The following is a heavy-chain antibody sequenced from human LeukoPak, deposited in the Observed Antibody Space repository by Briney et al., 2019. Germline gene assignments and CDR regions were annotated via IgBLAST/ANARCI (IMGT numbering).Heavy chain of an antibody. CDR3: ARGMASIPRWYYAIDV. CDR1: EDTFNNYA. V-gene: IGHV1-69*06. CDR2: IIPIYGTP. D-gene: IGHD5-24*01. Sequence: GASVKVSCKASEDTFNNYAISWVRQAPGQGLEWMGAIIPIYGTPNYAQKFQGRVTVTADTSTSTAYMELSSLRSEDTAMYYCARGMASIPRWYYAIDVWGPGTMVTVSS. J-gene: IGHJ6*02.